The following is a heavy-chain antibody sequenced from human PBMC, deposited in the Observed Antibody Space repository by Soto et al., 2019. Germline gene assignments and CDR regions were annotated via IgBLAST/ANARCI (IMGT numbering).Heavy chain of an antibody. D-gene: IGHD6-13*01. CDR3: ASQQVVPTISYYYGLDV. V-gene: IGHV3-11*01. J-gene: IGHJ6*02. Sequence: PGGSLRLSCVASGFTFSDYYLSWIRQAPGKGLEWVSYITTRGSTISYADSVRGRFTICRDDAKDSLYLQMNSLRADDTAVYYCASQQVVPTISYYYGLDVWGQGTTVTVSS. CDR1: GFTFSDYY. CDR2: ITTRGSTI.